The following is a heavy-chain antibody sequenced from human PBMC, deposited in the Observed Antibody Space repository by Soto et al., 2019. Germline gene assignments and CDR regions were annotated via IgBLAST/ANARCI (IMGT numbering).Heavy chain of an antibody. J-gene: IGHJ6*03. CDR2: IYSGGST. D-gene: IGHD3-10*01. CDR3: ARGGRRDYMDV. CDR1: GFIVSDNY. V-gene: IGHV3-53*04. Sequence: PGGSLRLSCAASGFIVSDNYMSWVRQAPGKGLEWVSVIYSGGSTYYADSVKGRFTISRHNSKNTLYFQMNSLRAEDTAVYYCARGGRRDYMDVWGKGTTVTVSS.